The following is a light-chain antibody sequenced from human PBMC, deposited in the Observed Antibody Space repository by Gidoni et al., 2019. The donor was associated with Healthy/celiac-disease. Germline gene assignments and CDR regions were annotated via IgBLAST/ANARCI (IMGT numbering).Light chain of an antibody. J-gene: IGLJ1*01. Sequence: SVLTQPPSSSWTPGQRVTIPCSGSSSNIGSNTVHWYQQLPGTAPKLLIYSNHQRPSGVPDRFSGSKSGTSASLAISGLQSEDEADYYCAAWDDSLNGGVFGTGTKVTVL. CDR1: SSNIGSNT. V-gene: IGLV1-44*01. CDR3: AAWDDSLNGGV. CDR2: SNH.